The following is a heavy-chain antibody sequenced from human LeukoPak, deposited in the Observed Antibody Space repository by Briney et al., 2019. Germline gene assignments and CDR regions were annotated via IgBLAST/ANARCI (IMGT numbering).Heavy chain of an antibody. D-gene: IGHD5-24*01. J-gene: IGHJ4*02. V-gene: IGHV3-7*03. CDR1: GFTFSSYW. Sequence: GGSLRLSCAASGFTFSSYWMSWVRQAPGKVLEWVANIKQDGSEKFYVDSVKGPFTISRDNAKNSLYLQMNSLRAEDTAVYYCARSPDGFDYWGQGTLVTVSS. CDR3: ARSPDGFDY. CDR2: IKQDGSEK.